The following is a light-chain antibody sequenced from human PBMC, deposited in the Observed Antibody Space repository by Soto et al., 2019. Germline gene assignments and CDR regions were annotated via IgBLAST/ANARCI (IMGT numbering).Light chain of an antibody. CDR2: GAS. CDR1: QSVSNNY. CDR3: QQYGSSPTWT. J-gene: IGKJ1*01. V-gene: IGKV3-20*01. Sequence: EIVLTQSPAALSLSPGERATLCCRASQSVSNNYLAWYQQKPGQAPRLLIYGASTRATGIPDRFSGSESGTDFTLTISRLEPEDSAVYYCQQYGSSPTWTFGQGTKVDI.